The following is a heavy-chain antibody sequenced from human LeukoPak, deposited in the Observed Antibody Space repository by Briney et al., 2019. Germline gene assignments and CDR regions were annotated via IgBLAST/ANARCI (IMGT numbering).Heavy chain of an antibody. Sequence: ASVKVSCTASGYTFTSYGISWVRQAPGQGLEWMGWISAYNGNTNYAQKLQGRVTMTTDTSTSTAYMELRSLRSDGTAVYYCARDSRWLQLWDIDYWGQGTLVTVSS. CDR2: ISAYNGNT. D-gene: IGHD5-24*01. V-gene: IGHV1-18*01. CDR3: ARDSRWLQLWDIDY. J-gene: IGHJ4*02. CDR1: GYTFTSYG.